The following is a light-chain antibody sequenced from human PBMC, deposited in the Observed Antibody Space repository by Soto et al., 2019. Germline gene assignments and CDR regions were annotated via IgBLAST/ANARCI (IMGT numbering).Light chain of an antibody. CDR2: DAS. Sequence: DIRMTQSPSSLSASVGDTVTITCRASQSIRGWLAWYQQKPEKAPRVXIYDASNLESGVPSRFSGSGAGTEFTLTISSLQPDDFATYYCQHYNSSPEAFGQGTKVDIK. V-gene: IGKV1-5*01. CDR1: QSIRGW. J-gene: IGKJ1*01. CDR3: QHYNSSPEA.